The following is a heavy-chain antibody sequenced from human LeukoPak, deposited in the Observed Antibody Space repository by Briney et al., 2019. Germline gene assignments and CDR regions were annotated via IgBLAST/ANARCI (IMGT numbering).Heavy chain of an antibody. CDR2: IYYTGRS. CDR1: GGSMTNYY. CDR3: ERLYCGSDCYAFDY. D-gene: IGHD2-21*02. Sequence: SETLSLTCTVSGGSMTNYYWSWIRQPPGKGLEWIAYIYYTGRSNYSPSLKSRVTISVDTSKNQFSLRLSSVTAADTAVYYCERLYCGSDCYAFDYWGQGALVTVSS. V-gene: IGHV4-59*01. J-gene: IGHJ4*02.